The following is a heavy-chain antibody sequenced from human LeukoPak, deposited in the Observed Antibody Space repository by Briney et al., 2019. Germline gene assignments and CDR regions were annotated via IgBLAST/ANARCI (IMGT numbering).Heavy chain of an antibody. Sequence: SETLSLTCTVSGASISSFYWSWIRQPPGKGLEWIGYIYYTGSTNYNPSLKSRVTISVDMSKNQSSPQLSSVTAADTAAYYCARLGIYPIQGYNYNYHYMDVWAKGTTVTVSS. J-gene: IGHJ6*03. V-gene: IGHV4-59*08. CDR2: IYYTGST. CDR3: ARLGIYPIQGYNYNYHYMDV. D-gene: IGHD1-1*01. CDR1: GASISSFY.